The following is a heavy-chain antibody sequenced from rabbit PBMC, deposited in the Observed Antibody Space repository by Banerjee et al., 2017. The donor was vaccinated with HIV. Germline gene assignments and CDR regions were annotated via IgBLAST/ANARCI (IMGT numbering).Heavy chain of an antibody. CDR1: GFSFSSSYW. D-gene: IGHD8-1*01. CDR3: AREDAGASYAYNL. Sequence: QEQLVESGGGLVQPGGSLKLSCKASGFSFSSSYWICWVRQAPGKGLEWIACIYAGSSGSTYYASWAKGRFTITRSSSLNTVDLKMTSLTAADTATYFCAREDAGASYAYNLWGPGTLVTVS. V-gene: IGHV1S45*01. J-gene: IGHJ4*01. CDR2: IYAGSSGST.